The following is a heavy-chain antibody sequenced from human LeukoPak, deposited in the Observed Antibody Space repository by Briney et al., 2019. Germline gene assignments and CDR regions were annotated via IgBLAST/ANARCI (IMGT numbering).Heavy chain of an antibody. Sequence: PSETLPLTCTVSGGSISTYYWSWIRQPAGKGLEWIGRIYTSGITNYNPSLKSRVTMSVDTSKNQFSLKVSSVTAADTAVYYCARGAAGAIVNFDFWGQGTLVTVSS. D-gene: IGHD1-26*01. CDR1: GGSISTYY. V-gene: IGHV4-4*07. J-gene: IGHJ4*02. CDR3: ARGAAGAIVNFDF. CDR2: IYTSGIT.